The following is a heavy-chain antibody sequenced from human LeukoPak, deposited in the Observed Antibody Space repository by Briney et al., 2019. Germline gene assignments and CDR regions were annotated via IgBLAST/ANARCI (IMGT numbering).Heavy chain of an antibody. CDR2: INSDGSST. CDR1: GFTLSSYW. J-gene: IGHJ3*02. Sequence: PGGSLRLSCAASGFTLSSYWMHWVRQAPGKGLVWVSRINSDGSSTSYADSVKGRFTISRDNAKNTLYLQMNSLRAEDTAVYYCARDPRRYSGSYGSAFDIWGQGTMVTVSS. V-gene: IGHV3-74*01. CDR3: ARDPRRYSGSYGSAFDI. D-gene: IGHD1-26*01.